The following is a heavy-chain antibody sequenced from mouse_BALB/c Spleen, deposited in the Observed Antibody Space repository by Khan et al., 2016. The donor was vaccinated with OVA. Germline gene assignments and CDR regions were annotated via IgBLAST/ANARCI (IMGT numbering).Heavy chain of an antibody. CDR2: ISYSGNT. Sequence: VQLKESGPGLVKPSQSLSLTCTVTGYSITSDYAWNWIRQFPGNNLEWMGYISYSGNTKYTPSLKSRISIHRDTSKNQFFLQLNSVTIEDTATYYCARIKGGDFDYWGQGTTLTVSS. CDR1: GYSITSDYA. J-gene: IGHJ2*01. V-gene: IGHV3-2*02. CDR3: ARIKGGDFDY.